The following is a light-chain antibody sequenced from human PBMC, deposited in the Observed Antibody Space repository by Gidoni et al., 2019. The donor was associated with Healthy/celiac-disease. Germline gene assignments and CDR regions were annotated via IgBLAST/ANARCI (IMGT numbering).Light chain of an antibody. V-gene: IGLV2-14*01. CDR1: SSDVGGYNY. CDR3: SSYTSSSTLV. CDR2: DVS. Sequence: QSPLTPPASVSWSPGPSITISCTGTSSDVGGYNYVSWYQQHPGKAPKLMIYDVSNRPSGGSNRFSGSKSGNTASLTISGLQAEDEADYYCSSYTSSSTLVFGTGTKVTVL. J-gene: IGLJ1*01.